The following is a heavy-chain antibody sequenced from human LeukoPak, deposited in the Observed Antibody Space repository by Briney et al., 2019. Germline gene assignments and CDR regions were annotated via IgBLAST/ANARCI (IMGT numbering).Heavy chain of an antibody. Sequence: GGSLRLSCAASGFTFSSYAMSWVRQAPGKGLEWVSSVSDSGGSTYYADSVKGRFTISRDNSKSTLYLQMNSLRAEDTAVYYCAAGRITMVRGVMVHDAFDIWGQGTMVTVSS. J-gene: IGHJ3*02. V-gene: IGHV3-23*01. CDR1: GFTFSSYA. CDR2: VSDSGGST. D-gene: IGHD3-10*01. CDR3: AAGRITMVRGVMVHDAFDI.